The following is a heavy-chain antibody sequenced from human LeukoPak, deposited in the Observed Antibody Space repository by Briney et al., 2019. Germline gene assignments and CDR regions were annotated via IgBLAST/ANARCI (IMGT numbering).Heavy chain of an antibody. J-gene: IGHJ4*02. CDR3: ARPRNDGNYFDF. Sequence: LSLTCTVSGGSIGSGGYYWSWIRQPPGKGLEWVSYISSSGSTIYYADSVKGRFTISRDNAKNSLYLQMNSLRAEDTAVYYCARPRNDGNYFDFWGQGTLVTVSS. CDR1: GGSIGSGGYY. CDR2: ISSSGSTI. D-gene: IGHD1-1*01. V-gene: IGHV3-11*01.